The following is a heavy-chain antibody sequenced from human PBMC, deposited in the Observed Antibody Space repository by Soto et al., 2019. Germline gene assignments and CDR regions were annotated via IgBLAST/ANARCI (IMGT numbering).Heavy chain of an antibody. V-gene: IGHV4-59*08. CDR2: IYYSGST. Sequence: QVQLQESGPGLVKPSETLSLTCTVSGGSISSYYWSWIRQPPGMGLEWIGYIYYSGSTTYNPSLKSRVTISADTSKNQLSLNLSSVTAADTSLYYCARQRAFCSGKSCALGYYYYVDVWGIGTTVTVSS. J-gene: IGHJ6*03. D-gene: IGHD2-2*01. CDR3: ARQRAFCSGKSCALGYYYYVDV. CDR1: GGSISSYY.